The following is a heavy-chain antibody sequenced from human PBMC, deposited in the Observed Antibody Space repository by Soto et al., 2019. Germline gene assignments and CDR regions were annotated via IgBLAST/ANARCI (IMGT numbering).Heavy chain of an antibody. V-gene: IGHV4-59*08. D-gene: IGHD3-10*01. CDR1: GGSISSYY. CDR2: IYYSGST. CDR3: ARNKRSYYGSGSVFDY. J-gene: IGHJ4*02. Sequence: SETLSLTCTVSGGSISSYYWSWIRQPPGKGLEWIGYIYYSGSTNYNPSLKSRVTISVDTSKNQFSLKLSSVTAADTAVYYCARNKRSYYGSGSVFDYWGQGTLVTVSS.